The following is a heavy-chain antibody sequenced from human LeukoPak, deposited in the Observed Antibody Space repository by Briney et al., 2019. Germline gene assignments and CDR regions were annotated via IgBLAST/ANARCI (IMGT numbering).Heavy chain of an antibody. CDR2: MRPNSGET. CDR3: ARGYCSGGGCYTAEYLPH. V-gene: IGHV1-8*02. CDR1: GYAFTNFE. Sequence: ASVKVSCKASGYAFTNFEINWVRQVAGQGLEWMGWMRPNSGETVNVQKFQGRVTMTRDISTSTAYMELTGLRSDDTAVYFCARGYCSGGGCYTAEYLPHWGQGTLVTVSS. D-gene: IGHD2-15*01. J-gene: IGHJ1*01.